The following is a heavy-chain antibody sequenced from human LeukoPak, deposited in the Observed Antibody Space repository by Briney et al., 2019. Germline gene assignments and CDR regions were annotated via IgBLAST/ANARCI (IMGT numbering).Heavy chain of an antibody. D-gene: IGHD1-1*01. CDR3: TRDRGAYNLYDY. CDR2: IRSKAYGETA. V-gene: IGHV3-49*03. CDR1: GFTFGDYA. Sequence: GGSLRLTCTASGFTFGDYAMSWIRQAPGKGLEWVGFIRSKAYGETADYAASVKGRFTISRDDSKAIAYLQMNSLKTEDTAVYHCTRDRGAYNLYDYWGQGTLVTVSS. J-gene: IGHJ4*02.